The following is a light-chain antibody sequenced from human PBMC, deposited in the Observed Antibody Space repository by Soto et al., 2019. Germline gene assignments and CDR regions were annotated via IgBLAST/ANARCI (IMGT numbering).Light chain of an antibody. Sequence: DIQMTQSPSTLSASMGDRVSITCRASQTISDWLAWYQQKPGKAPKLLIYQASSLKSGVPSRFSGSESGTEFTLTISTLQSDDFETYYCQQYSLYPWTFGQGTKVEI. CDR3: QQYSLYPWT. CDR2: QAS. V-gene: IGKV1-5*03. CDR1: QTISDW. J-gene: IGKJ1*01.